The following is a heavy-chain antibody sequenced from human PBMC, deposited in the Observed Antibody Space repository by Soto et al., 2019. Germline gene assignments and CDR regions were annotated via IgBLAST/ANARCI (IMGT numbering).Heavy chain of an antibody. D-gene: IGHD3-10*01. CDR2: ISAYNGNT. V-gene: IGHV1-18*01. CDR1: GYTFTSYG. J-gene: IGHJ4*03. Sequence: ASVKVSCKASGYTFTSYGISWVRQAPGQGLEWMGWISAYNGNTKNAQKLQGRVTMTTDTSTSTAYMDLQMNSLRDEDTAVYYCAHTTKSGMVRGVMFDYWGQGTLVTVSS. CDR3: AHTTKSGMVRGVMFDY.